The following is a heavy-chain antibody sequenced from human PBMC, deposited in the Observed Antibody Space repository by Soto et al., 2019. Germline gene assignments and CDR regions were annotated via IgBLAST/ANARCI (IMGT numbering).Heavy chain of an antibody. Sequence: SVKVSCKASGGTFSSYAISWVRQAPGQGLEWMGGIIPIFGTANYAQKFQGRVTITADESTSTAYMELSSLRSEHTAVYYCARGKGVAGDYYYYYGMDVWGQGTTVTVS. D-gene: IGHD6-19*01. CDR2: IIPIFGTA. V-gene: IGHV1-69*13. CDR1: GGTFSSYA. CDR3: ARGKGVAGDYYYYYGMDV. J-gene: IGHJ6*02.